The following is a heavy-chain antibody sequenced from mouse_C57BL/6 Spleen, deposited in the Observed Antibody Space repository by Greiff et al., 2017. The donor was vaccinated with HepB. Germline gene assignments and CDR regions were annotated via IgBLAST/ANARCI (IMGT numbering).Heavy chain of an antibody. D-gene: IGHD1-1*01. CDR3: ARDYYG. V-gene: IGHV3-6*01. CDR1: GYSITSGYY. J-gene: IGHJ4*01. Sequence: DVQLQESGPGLVKPSQSLSLTCSVTGYSITSGYYWNWIRQFPGNKLEWMGYISYDGSNNYNPSLKNRISINRDTSKNQFFLKLNSVTTEDTATYYCARDYYGWGQGTSVTVSS. CDR2: ISYDGSN.